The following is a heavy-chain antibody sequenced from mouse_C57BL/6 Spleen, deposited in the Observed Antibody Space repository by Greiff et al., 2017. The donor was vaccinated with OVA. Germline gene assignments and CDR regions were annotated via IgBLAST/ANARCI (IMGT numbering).Heavy chain of an antibody. V-gene: IGHV1-26*01. CDR2: INPNNGGT. Sequence: EVQLQQSGPELVKPGASVKISCKASGYTFTDYYMNWVKQSHGKSLEWIGDINPNNGGTSYNQKFKGKATLTVDKSSSTAYMELRSLTSEDSAVYYCARWENDSYAMDYWGQGTSVTVSS. CDR1: GYTFTDYY. CDR3: ARWENDSYAMDY. D-gene: IGHD4-1*01. J-gene: IGHJ4*01.